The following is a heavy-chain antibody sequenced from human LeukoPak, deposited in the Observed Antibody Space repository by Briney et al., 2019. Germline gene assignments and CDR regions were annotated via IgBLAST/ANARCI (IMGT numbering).Heavy chain of an antibody. J-gene: IGHJ4*02. Sequence: QPGGSLRLSCAASGFTFSGYEINWVRQAPGKGLEWVSHISGSGVAIHYSDSVKGRFTISRDNAKNSLYLQMDSLRVEDAAVYYCVRDGAPGHTVFDYWGQGTLVIVSS. CDR1: GFTFSGYE. CDR2: ISGSGVAI. CDR3: VRDGAPGHTVFDY. V-gene: IGHV3-48*03. D-gene: IGHD2-2*02.